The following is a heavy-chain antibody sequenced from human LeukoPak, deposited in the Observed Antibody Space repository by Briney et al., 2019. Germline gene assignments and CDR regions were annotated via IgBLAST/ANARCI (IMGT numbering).Heavy chain of an antibody. D-gene: IGHD2-2*01. V-gene: IGHV3-21*01. Sequence: PGGSLRLSCAASGFTFSSYSMNWVRQAPGKGLEWVSSISSSSSYIYYADSVKGRFTISRDNAKNSLYLQMNSLRAEDTAVYYCAREVPAATDFDYWGQGTLVTVSS. J-gene: IGHJ4*02. CDR3: AREVPAATDFDY. CDR2: ISSSSSYI. CDR1: GFTFSSYS.